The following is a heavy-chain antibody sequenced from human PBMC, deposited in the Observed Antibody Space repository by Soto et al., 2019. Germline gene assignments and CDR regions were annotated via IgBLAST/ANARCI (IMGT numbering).Heavy chain of an antibody. CDR3: ARDRYSGHPFDY. J-gene: IGHJ4*02. CDR2: ISAYNGNT. V-gene: IGHV1-18*04. CDR1: GYTITSDG. Sequence: SVKVSCKAAGYTITSDGSGWVRQAPGQGLEWMGWISAYNGNTNYAQNLQGRVTMTTDTSTSTAYMELRSLRSDDTAVYYCARDRYSGHPFDYWGQGPLVTVS. D-gene: IGHD5-12*01.